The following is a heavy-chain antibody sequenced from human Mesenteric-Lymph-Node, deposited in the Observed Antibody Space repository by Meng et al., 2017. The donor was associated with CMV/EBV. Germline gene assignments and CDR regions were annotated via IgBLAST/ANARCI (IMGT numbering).Heavy chain of an antibody. Sequence: SSIGRSNWWSWVRQPPGKGLEWIGGIYHSGNTNCNPSLKSRVTISLDKSKNQFSLKLSSVTAADTAVYYCAKVDSGFYDTSGYFFDYWGQGTLVTVSS. CDR1: SSIGRSNW. D-gene: IGHD3-22*01. CDR2: IYHSGNT. CDR3: AKVDSGFYDTSGYFFDY. V-gene: IGHV4-4*02. J-gene: IGHJ4*02.